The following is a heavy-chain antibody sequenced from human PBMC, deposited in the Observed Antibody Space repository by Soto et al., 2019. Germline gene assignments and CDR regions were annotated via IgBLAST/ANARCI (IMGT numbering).Heavy chain of an antibody. CDR1: GGSFSGYS. J-gene: IGHJ5*02. Sequence: SETLSLTCAVYGGSFSGYSCSCIRQPPGKGLEWIGEINHRGSTNYNPSLKRRVTISVDTSKNQFSLKLSSVTDADTAVYYRARSGGRYQNWFDPWGQGTLATVSS. CDR2: INHRGST. CDR3: ARSGGRYQNWFDP. D-gene: IGHD2-15*01. V-gene: IGHV4-34*01.